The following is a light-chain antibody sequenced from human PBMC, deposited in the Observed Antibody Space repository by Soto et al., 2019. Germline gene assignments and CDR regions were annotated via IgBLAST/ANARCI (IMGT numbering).Light chain of an antibody. CDR3: KLDTFFSWT. Sequence: DRGTRTGLASQSISSWLAWYQQKPGKAPKLLIYDASSLESGDPSKFSGRGSRTEFTLAISSLQPDDFATHYSKLDTFFSWTFGEVTNVDIK. V-gene: IGKV1-5*01. CDR2: DAS. CDR1: QSISSW. J-gene: IGKJ1*01.